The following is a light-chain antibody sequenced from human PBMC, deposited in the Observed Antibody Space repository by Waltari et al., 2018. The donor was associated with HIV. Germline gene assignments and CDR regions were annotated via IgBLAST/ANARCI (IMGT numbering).Light chain of an antibody. CDR2: EKH. CDR1: TSNIGENF. Sequence: QSVLTQPPSVSAAPGQKVTISCSGSTSNIGENFVSWYQQLPGTSPRLRIYEKHHRPSGPPDRFSGSKSGTSATLGITGLQAVDEAVDFCGTWDNSLSAGVFGGGTRLTVL. J-gene: IGLJ2*01. CDR3: GTWDNSLSAGV. V-gene: IGLV1-51*02.